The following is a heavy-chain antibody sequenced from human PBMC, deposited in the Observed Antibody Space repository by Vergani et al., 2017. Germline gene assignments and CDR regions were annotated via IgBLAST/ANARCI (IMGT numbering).Heavy chain of an antibody. CDR1: GFTFSSYA. Sequence: QVQLVESGGGVVQPGRSLRLSCAASGFTFSSYAMHWVRQAPGKGLEWVAVISYDGSNKYYADSVKGRFTISRDNSKNTLYLQMNSLRAGDTAVYYCARAIVVARNWFDPWGQGTLVTVSS. V-gene: IGHV3-30-3*01. CDR3: ARAIVVARNWFDP. D-gene: IGHD2-15*01. J-gene: IGHJ5*02. CDR2: ISYDGSNK.